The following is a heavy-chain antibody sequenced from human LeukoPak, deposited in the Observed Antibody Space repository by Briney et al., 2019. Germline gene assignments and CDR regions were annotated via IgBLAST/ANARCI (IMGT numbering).Heavy chain of an antibody. CDR3: ATDFRSYGHANAFDI. D-gene: IGHD5-18*01. CDR2: FDPEDGET. V-gene: IGHV1-24*01. CDR1: GYTLTELS. J-gene: IGHJ3*02. Sequence: ASVKVSCKVSGYTLTELSMHWVRQAPGKGLEWMGGFDPEDGETIYAQKFQGRVTMTEDTSTDTAYTELSSLRSEDTAVYYCATDFRSYGHANAFDIWGQGTMVTVSS.